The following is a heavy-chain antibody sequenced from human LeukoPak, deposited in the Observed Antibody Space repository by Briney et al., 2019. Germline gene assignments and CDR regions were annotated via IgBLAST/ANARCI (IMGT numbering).Heavy chain of an antibody. CDR1: VDSINSGGYF. J-gene: IGHJ5*02. Sequence: PSETLSLTCIVSVDSINSGGYFWSWIRQHPGKGLEWIGYIYYSGSTSYNPSLKSRVTISIDTSKNQFSLKVSSVTAADTAIYYCAREVQLVPGWFDPWGQGTLVTVSS. V-gene: IGHV4-31*03. D-gene: IGHD6-6*01. CDR3: AREVQLVPGWFDP. CDR2: IYYSGST.